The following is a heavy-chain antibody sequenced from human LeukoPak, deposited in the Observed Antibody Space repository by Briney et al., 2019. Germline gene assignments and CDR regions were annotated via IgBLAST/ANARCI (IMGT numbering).Heavy chain of an antibody. CDR1: GGSISSYY. CDR3: ATSIAAAGAWYFDL. Sequence: PSETLSLTCTVSGGSISSYYWSWIRQPAGKGLEWIGRIYTSGSTNYNPSLKSRVTISVDTSKNQFSLKLSSVTAADTAVYYCATSIAAAGAWYFDLWGRGTLVTVSS. J-gene: IGHJ2*01. V-gene: IGHV4-4*07. D-gene: IGHD6-13*01. CDR2: IYTSGST.